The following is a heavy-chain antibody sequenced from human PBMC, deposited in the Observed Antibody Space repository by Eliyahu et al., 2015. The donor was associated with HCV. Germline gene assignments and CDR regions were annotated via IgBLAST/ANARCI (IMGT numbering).Heavy chain of an antibody. V-gene: IGHV4-59*01. Sequence: QVQLQESGPGLVKPSETLSLTCTVSGGSIXXXYWSWIRQPPGKGLEWIGYIHYSGSTNYXPSLKXRLTISLDTSKSQFSLNLTSVTAADTAVYYCASGGGGIAVAGTGGWFDPWGQGTLVTVSS. D-gene: IGHD6-19*01. CDR1: GGSIXXXY. CDR3: ASGGGGIAVAGTGGWFDP. CDR2: IHYSGST. J-gene: IGHJ5*02.